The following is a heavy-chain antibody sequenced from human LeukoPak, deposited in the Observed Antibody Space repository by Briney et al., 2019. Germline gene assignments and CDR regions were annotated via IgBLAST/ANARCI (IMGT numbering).Heavy chain of an antibody. CDR1: GFTFSDYW. CDR2: IKREGSEK. J-gene: IGHJ4*02. D-gene: IGHD6-13*01. V-gene: IGHV3-7*03. CDR3: ARDLAAGEVDF. Sequence: GGSLRLSCVVSGFTFSDYWMSWVRQAPRKGLEWVANIKREGSEKYYADSVKGRFTISRDNAKNSLYLQMNSLGAEDTAVYYCARDLAAGEVDFWGQGTLVTVSS.